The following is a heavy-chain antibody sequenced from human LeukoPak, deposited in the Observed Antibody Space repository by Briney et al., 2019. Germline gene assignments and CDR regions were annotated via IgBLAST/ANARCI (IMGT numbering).Heavy chain of an antibody. D-gene: IGHD3-10*01. CDR2: IKEDGSEK. Sequence: GGSLRLSCAASGFMFSSYWMSWVRQAPGKGLEWVADIKEDGSEKSYVDSVKGRFTISRDNAKNSLYLQMNSLRAEDTAVYYCARVIRGVIPYYYYYMDVWGKGTTVTVSS. CDR1: GFMFSSYW. J-gene: IGHJ6*03. CDR3: ARVIRGVIPYYYYYMDV. V-gene: IGHV3-7*01.